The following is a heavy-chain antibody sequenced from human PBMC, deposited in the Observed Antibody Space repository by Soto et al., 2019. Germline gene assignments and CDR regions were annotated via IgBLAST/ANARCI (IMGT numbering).Heavy chain of an antibody. D-gene: IGHD5-12*01. V-gene: IGHV4-30-2*01. Sequence: PSETLSLTCAVSGGSISSGGYSWSWIRQPPGKGLEWIGYIYHSGSTYYNPSLKSRVTISVDRSKNQFSLKLSSVTAADTAVYYCARTTGVKRYSGYDFWGQGTLVTVSS. CDR3: ARTTGVKRYSGYDF. CDR2: IYHSGST. J-gene: IGHJ4*02. CDR1: GGSISSGGYS.